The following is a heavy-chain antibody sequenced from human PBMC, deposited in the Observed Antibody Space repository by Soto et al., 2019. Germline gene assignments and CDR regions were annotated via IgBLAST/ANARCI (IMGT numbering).Heavy chain of an antibody. V-gene: IGHV1-69*02. CDR2: IIPILGIA. D-gene: IGHD1-7*01. CDR3: ASVGGGTTDKNYYYMDV. CDR1: GGTFSSYT. Sequence: SVKVSCKASGGTFSSYTISWVRQAPGQGLEWMGRIIPILGIANYAQKFQGRVTITADKSTSTAYMELSSLRSEDTAVYYCASVGGGTTDKNYYYMDVWGKGTKVTVSS. J-gene: IGHJ6*03.